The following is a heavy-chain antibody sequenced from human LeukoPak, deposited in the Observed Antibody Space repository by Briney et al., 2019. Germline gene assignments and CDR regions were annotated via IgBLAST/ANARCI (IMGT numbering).Heavy chain of an antibody. CDR3: ARGSFRYYYDSGYFDY. D-gene: IGHD3-22*01. V-gene: IGHV3-48*02. CDR1: GFTFSSYS. CDR2: ISSSSSTI. Sequence: GGSLRLSCAASGFTFSSYSMNWVRQAPGKGLEWVSYISSSSSTIYYADSVKGRFTISRDNAKNSLYPQMNSLRDEDTAVYYCARGSFRYYYDSGYFDYWGQGTLVTVSS. J-gene: IGHJ4*02.